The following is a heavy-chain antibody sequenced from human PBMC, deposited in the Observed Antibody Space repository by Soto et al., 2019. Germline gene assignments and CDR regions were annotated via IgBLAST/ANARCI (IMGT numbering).Heavy chain of an antibody. CDR1: GFTFDSYA. V-gene: IGHV3-23*01. CDR3: AKLSTGSYWYFDL. J-gene: IGHJ2*01. Sequence: EVQLLESGGGLVQPGGSLRLSCAASGFTFDSYAITWVRQAPEKGLEWVSTIIPVGRSTYYADSVKGRFTISRDNSKNMVYLQMNSLRDEDTAVYFCAKLSTGSYWYFDLWGRGTLVTVSS. CDR2: IIPVGRST. D-gene: IGHD6-19*01.